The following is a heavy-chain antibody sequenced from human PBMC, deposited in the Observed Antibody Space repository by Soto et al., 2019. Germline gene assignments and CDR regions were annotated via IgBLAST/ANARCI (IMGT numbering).Heavy chain of an antibody. Sequence: QLQLQESGPGLVKPSETLSLTCTVSGGSISSSNYYWGWIRQPPGKGLEWIVSNNYSGSTYSNPSLKSRITISVDTSKNQFSLKLTSVTAADTAVYYCAKLRGGQQLVSYFDYWGQGTLVTVSS. CDR2: NNYSGST. CDR3: AKLRGGQQLVSYFDY. J-gene: IGHJ4*02. V-gene: IGHV4-39*01. CDR1: GGSISSSNYY. D-gene: IGHD6-13*01.